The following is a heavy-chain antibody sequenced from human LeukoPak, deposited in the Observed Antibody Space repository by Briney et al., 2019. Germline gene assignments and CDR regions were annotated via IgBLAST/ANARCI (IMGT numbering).Heavy chain of an antibody. CDR1: GFTFSSYA. V-gene: IGHV3-23*01. CDR3: AKYGGPPESAVTTYYYYYGMDV. Sequence: GGSLRLSCAASGFTFSSYAMSWVRQAPGKGLEWVSAISGSGGSTYYADSVKGRFTSSRDNSKNTLYLQMNSLRVEDTAIYYCAKYGGPPESAVTTYYYYYGMDVWGQGTTVTVSS. D-gene: IGHD4-17*01. CDR2: ISGSGGST. J-gene: IGHJ6*02.